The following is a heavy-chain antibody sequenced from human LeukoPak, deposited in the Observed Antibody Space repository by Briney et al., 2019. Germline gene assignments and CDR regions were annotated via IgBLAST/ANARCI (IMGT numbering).Heavy chain of an antibody. CDR2: IYTSGST. CDR1: GDSISSGSYY. D-gene: IGHD3-3*01. V-gene: IGHV4-61*02. CDR3: ARETWSGEDAFEI. J-gene: IGHJ3*02. Sequence: KASQTLSLTCTVSGDSISSGSYYWSWIRQPAGKGLEWIGRIYTSGSTNYHPSLKSRVTISVDTSKNHFSLKLSSVTAADTAVYYCARETWSGEDAFEIWGQGTMVTVSS.